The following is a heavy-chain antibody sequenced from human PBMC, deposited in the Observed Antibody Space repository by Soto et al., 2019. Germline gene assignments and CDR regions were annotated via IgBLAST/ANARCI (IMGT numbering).Heavy chain of an antibody. V-gene: IGHV4-59*08. J-gene: IGHJ3*02. D-gene: IGHD3-10*01. Sequence: QVQLQESGPGLVKPSETLSLTCTVSGGSISPYHWNWIRQPPGKGLQWIGYISHSGSATYNPSLKSRVTISIATSRSQFSLNLSSVTAADTAVYFCARLGDFSDAFDIWGQGTLVTVSA. CDR1: GGSISPYH. CDR2: ISHSGSA. CDR3: ARLGDFSDAFDI.